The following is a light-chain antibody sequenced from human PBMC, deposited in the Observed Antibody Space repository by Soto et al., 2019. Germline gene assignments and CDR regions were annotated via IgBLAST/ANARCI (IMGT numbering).Light chain of an antibody. CDR2: GAS. Sequence: ESVLTQSPGTLSLSPGERATLSCRASQSVSSNYLAWYQQKPGQAPRLLIYGASSRATGIPDRFSGSGSGTDFTLTISSLEPEDFAVYYCQQYCSSPPYTFGQGTKLEIK. V-gene: IGKV3-20*01. J-gene: IGKJ2*01. CDR3: QQYCSSPPYT. CDR1: QSVSSNY.